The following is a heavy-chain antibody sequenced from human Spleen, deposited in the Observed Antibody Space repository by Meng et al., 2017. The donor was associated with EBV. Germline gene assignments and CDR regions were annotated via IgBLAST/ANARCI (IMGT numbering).Heavy chain of an antibody. CDR1: GGTFTSDA. CDR3: ASESGRGYTPDY. J-gene: IGHJ4*02. D-gene: IGHD3-10*01. Sequence: QVRVVESGAELKKPGSSVTVSCKTSGGTFTSDAISWVRQAPGQGLEWMGGLIPMSGAPNYAQKFQGRITITADESTSTHYMDLSSLRSEDTAVYYCASESGRGYTPDYWGQGTLVTVSS. CDR2: LIPMSGAP. V-gene: IGHV1-69*01.